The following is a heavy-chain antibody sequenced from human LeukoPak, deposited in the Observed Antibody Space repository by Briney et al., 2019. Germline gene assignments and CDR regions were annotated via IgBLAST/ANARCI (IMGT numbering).Heavy chain of an antibody. V-gene: IGHV4-59*01. J-gene: IGHJ4*02. D-gene: IGHD3-22*01. CDR1: GGSISSYY. CDR2: IYYSGST. Sequence: SETLSLTCTVSGGSISSYYWSWIRQPPGKGLEWIGYIYYSGSTNCNPSLKSRVTISVDTSKNQFSLKLSSVTAADTAVYYCARWYYDSSGYFYYFDYWGQGTLVTVSS. CDR3: ARWYYDSSGYFYYFDY.